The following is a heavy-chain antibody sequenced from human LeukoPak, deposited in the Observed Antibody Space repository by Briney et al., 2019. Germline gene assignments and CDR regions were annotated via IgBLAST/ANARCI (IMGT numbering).Heavy chain of an antibody. Sequence: GGSLRLSCGASGFTLENCAINWVRQAPGKGLEWVSAISNSEVSSITESGDGTYHADSVKGRFTISRGSSKNTVSLQMNSLRAEDTAVYYCAKDERNWNYNLASQTYDWGQGTLVTVSS. CDR3: AKDERNWNYNLASQTYD. D-gene: IGHD1-7*01. V-gene: IGHV3-23*01. J-gene: IGHJ4*02. CDR2: ISNSEVSSITESGDGT. CDR1: GFTLENCA.